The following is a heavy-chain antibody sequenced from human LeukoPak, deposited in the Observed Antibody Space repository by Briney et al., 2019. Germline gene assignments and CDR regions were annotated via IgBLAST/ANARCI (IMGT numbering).Heavy chain of an antibody. D-gene: IGHD2-15*01. CDR3: ARVLCSGGSCYSGAFDI. J-gene: IGHJ3*02. Sequence: SETLSLTCTVSGGSISSYYWSWIRQPPGKGLEWIGYIYYSGSTNYNPSLKSRVTISVDTSKNHFSLKLSSVTAADTAVYYCARVLCSGGSCYSGAFDIWGQGTMVTVSS. V-gene: IGHV4-59*01. CDR2: IYYSGST. CDR1: GGSISSYY.